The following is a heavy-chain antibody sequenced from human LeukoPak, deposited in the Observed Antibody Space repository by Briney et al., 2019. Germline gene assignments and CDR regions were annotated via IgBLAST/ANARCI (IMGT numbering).Heavy chain of an antibody. V-gene: IGHV4-4*07. D-gene: IGHD5-18*01. CDR3: AREMVNSGWY. CDR2: IFGTGST. J-gene: IGHJ2*01. CDR1: GGSISNSF. Sequence: SETLSLTCIVSGGSISNSFWNWLRQPAGKGLEWIGRIFGTGSTNYNPSLTSRVTISVDTSKNQFSLTLSYVTAAGTAVSYFAREMVNSGWY.